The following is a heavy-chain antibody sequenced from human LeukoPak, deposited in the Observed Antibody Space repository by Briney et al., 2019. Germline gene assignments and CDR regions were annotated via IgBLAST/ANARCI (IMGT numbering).Heavy chain of an antibody. J-gene: IGHJ4*02. D-gene: IGHD3-3*01. Sequence: TPSETLSLTCTVSGGSISGYYWNWIRQPPGKGLEWIGYIYYSGSTNYNPSLESRVTISVDTSKNQFSLKLSSVTAADTAVYYCARDRERYDFWSGYRYRGQGTLVTVSS. CDR2: IYYSGST. CDR1: GGSISGYY. V-gene: IGHV4-59*12. CDR3: ARDRERYDFWSGYRY.